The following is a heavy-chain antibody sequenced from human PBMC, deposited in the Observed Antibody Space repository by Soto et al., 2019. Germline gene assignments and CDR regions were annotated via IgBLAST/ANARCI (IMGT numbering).Heavy chain of an antibody. CDR1: GFTFSSYG. V-gene: IGHV3-33*01. CDR2: IWYDGSNK. J-gene: IGHJ4*02. D-gene: IGHD3-3*01. Sequence: PGGSLRLSCEASGFTFSSYGMHWVRQAPGKGLEWVAIIWYDGSNKYYADSVKGRFTISRDNSKNMVYLQMNSLRAEDTAVYYCAREFGLRSDIDYWGQGIVVTVSS. CDR3: AREFGLRSDIDY.